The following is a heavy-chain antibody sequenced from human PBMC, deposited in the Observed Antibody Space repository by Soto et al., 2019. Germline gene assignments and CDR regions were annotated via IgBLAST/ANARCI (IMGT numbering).Heavy chain of an antibody. V-gene: IGHV1-46*01. Sequence: GSVKVSCKASGYTFTRYNVHWVRQAPGQGLEWMAIINPSGGTTYYVQKFEGRVTLTTDTSTSTVYMELSSLRSDDTAVYYCARVRGGGSEYFFDYWGQGTLVTVS. CDR2: INPSGGTT. CDR3: ARVRGGGSEYFFDY. D-gene: IGHD2-15*01. CDR1: GYTFTRYN. J-gene: IGHJ4*02.